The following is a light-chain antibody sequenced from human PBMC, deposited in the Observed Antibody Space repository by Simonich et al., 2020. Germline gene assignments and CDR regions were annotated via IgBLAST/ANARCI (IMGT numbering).Light chain of an antibody. J-gene: IGKJ2*01. CDR1: QSVLFSSNNKNY. CDR3: QQYYSTPYT. Sequence: DIVMTKSPESLAVSLGERATFNCKSSQSVLFSSNNKNYLAWYQQKPGQPPKLLIYCASTRESGVPARFSGSGSGTDFTLTISSLQAEDVAVYYCQQYYSTPYTFGQGTKLEIK. V-gene: IGKV4-1*01. CDR2: CAS.